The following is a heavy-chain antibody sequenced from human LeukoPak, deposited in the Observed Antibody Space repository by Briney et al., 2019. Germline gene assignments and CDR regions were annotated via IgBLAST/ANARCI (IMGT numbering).Heavy chain of an antibody. CDR1: GFTFSGSA. D-gene: IGHD3-16*01. J-gene: IGHJ4*02. Sequence: GGSLTLSCAASGFTFSGSAMHWVRQASGKGLEWVGRIRSKDNSYATAYAAAVKGRFTISRDDSKNTAYLQMNSLKTEDTAVYYCTSQGVIDYWGQGTLVTVSS. V-gene: IGHV3-73*01. CDR3: TSQGVIDY. CDR2: IRSKDNSYAT.